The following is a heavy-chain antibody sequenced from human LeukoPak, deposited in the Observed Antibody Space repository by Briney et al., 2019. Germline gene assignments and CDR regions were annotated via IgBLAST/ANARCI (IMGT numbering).Heavy chain of an antibody. CDR2: IYTSGST. CDR3: ARDILTGYKYWYFDL. CDR1: GGSISSYY. V-gene: IGHV4-4*07. J-gene: IGHJ2*01. D-gene: IGHD3-9*01. Sequence: TAETLSLTCTVSGGSISSYYWSWIRQPAGKGLEWIGRIYTSGSTNYNPSLKSRVTMSVDTSKNQFSLKLSSVTAADTAVYYCARDILTGYKYWYFDLWGRGTLVTVSS.